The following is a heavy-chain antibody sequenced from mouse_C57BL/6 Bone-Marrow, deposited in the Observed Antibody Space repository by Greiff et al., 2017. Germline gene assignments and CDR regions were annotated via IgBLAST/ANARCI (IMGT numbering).Heavy chain of an antibody. D-gene: IGHD1-1*01. CDR1: GFNFKNTY. V-gene: IGHV14-3*01. Sequence: EVQLQQSVAELVRPGASVKLSCTASGFNFKNTYMHWVKQRPEQGLEWIGRIDPANGNTKYATKFQGKATITADTSSNTAYLQLSSLTSEDAAIYYCARSGSTVVATDWCFDVWGTGTTVTVSA. CDR3: ARSGSTVVATDWCFDV. J-gene: IGHJ1*03. CDR2: IDPANGNT.